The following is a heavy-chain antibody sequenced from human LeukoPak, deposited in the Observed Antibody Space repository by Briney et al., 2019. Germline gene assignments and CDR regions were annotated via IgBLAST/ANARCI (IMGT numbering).Heavy chain of an antibody. CDR1: GFTFNNAW. CDR3: TTDRTYYDFWSGPGNEY. CDR2: IKSKADGGTT. J-gene: IGHJ1*01. Sequence: GGSLRLSCAASGFTFNNAWMSWVRQAPGKGLEWVGRIKSKADGGTTDYAAPVKGRFTISRNDSKNTLYLQMNSLRTEHTAVYYCTTDRTYYDFWSGPGNEYWGQGTLVTVSS. V-gene: IGHV3-15*01. D-gene: IGHD3-3*01.